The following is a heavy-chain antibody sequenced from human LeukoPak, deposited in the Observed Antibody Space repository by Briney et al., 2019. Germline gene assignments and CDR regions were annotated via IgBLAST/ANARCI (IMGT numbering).Heavy chain of an antibody. CDR2: INPNSGGT. CDR1: GYTFTGYY. V-gene: IGHV1-2*02. CDR3: ARAYSSSWYRYYYYYMDV. Sequence: EASVKVSCKASGYTFTGYYMHWVRQAPGQGLEWMGWINPNSGGTNYAQKFQGRVTMTRDTSISTAYMELSRLRSDDTAVYYCARAYSSSWYRYYYYYMDVWGKGTTVTVSS. J-gene: IGHJ6*03. D-gene: IGHD6-13*01.